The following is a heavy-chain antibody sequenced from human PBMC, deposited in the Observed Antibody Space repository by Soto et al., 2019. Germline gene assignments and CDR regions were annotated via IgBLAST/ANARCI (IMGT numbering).Heavy chain of an antibody. CDR1: GYSFTSYW. CDR2: IYPGDSDT. J-gene: IGHJ4*02. Sequence: PGESLKISCKGSGYSFTSYWIGWVRQMPGKGLEWMGIIYPGDSDTRYSPSFQGQVTISADKSISTAYLQWSSLKASDTAMYYCARLLPPRSVVVPAVDAPIFFDYWGQGTLVTVSS. D-gene: IGHD2-2*01. V-gene: IGHV5-51*01. CDR3: ARLLPPRSVVVPAVDAPIFFDY.